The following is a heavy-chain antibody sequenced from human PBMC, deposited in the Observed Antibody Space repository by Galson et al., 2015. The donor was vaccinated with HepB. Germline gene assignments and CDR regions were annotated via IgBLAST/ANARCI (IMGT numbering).Heavy chain of an antibody. CDR3: ARGSANWAVPLSWVGYFDY. CDR2: TYHRSKWYN. CDR1: GDSVSSNSVT. V-gene: IGHV6-1*01. Sequence: CAISGDSVSSNSVTWNWIRQSPSRGLEWLGRTYHRSKWYNDYAESVEDRITINPDTSKNQFSLHLNSVTPEDTAVFYCARGSANWAVPLSWVGYFDYWARDPRSPSPQ. D-gene: IGHD1-26*01. J-gene: IGHJ4*02.